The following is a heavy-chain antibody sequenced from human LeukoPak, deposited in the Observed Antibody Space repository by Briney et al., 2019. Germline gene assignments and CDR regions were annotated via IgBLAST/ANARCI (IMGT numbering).Heavy chain of an antibody. J-gene: IGHJ3*02. CDR1: GGSISSGSYF. CDR3: ARDGNYDILTGYPTDAFDI. CDR2: IYTSGST. Sequence: PSETLSLTCTVSGGSISSGSYFWSWIRQPAGKGLEWIGRIYTSGSTNYNPSLKSRVTISVDTSKNQFSLKLSSVTAADTAVYYCARDGNYDILTGYPTDAFDIWGQGTMVTVSS. V-gene: IGHV4-61*02. D-gene: IGHD3-9*01.